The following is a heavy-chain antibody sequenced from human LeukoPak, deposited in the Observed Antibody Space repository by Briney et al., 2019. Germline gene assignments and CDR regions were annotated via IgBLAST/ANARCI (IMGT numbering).Heavy chain of an antibody. J-gene: IGHJ2*01. CDR1: GASINTYY. CDR2: IYYSGTT. V-gene: IGHV4-59*01. D-gene: IGHD6-19*01. Sequence: SETLSLTCTVSGASINTYYWSWIRQPPGKGLEWIGYIYYSGTTSYNPSLKTRVTISIDTSKNQFSLKLSSVTAADTAVYYCARDTSGWYFNLWGRGTLVTVSS. CDR3: ARDTSGWYFNL.